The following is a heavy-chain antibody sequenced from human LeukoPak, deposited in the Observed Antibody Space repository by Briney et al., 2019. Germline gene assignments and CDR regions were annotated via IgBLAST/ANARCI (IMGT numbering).Heavy chain of an antibody. V-gene: IGHV1-3*01. CDR3: ARGDNYGGGYSSGWYPDY. CDR2: INADNGNT. CDR1: GYTFNSHP. Sequence: ASVKVSCKASGYTFNSHPMHWVRQAPGQRLEWMGWINADNGNTRYSQKLQGRVTITRDTSASTAYMELSSLRSEDTAVYYCARGDNYGGGYSSGWYPDYWGQGTLVTVSS. J-gene: IGHJ4*02. D-gene: IGHD6-19*01.